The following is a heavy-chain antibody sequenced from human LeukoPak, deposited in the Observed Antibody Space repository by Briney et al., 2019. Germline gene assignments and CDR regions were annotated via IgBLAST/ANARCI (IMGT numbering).Heavy chain of an antibody. CDR1: GFTFSSYS. J-gene: IGHJ4*02. CDR3: ARDGRWGGFDY. V-gene: IGHV3-48*01. D-gene: IGHD5-24*01. CDR2: ISSSSSTI. Sequence: GGSLRLSCAASGFTFSSYSMNWVRQAPGKGLEWVSYISSSSSTIYYADSVKGRFTISGDNAKNSLYLQMNSLRAEDTAVYYRARDGRWGGFDYWGQGTLVTVSS.